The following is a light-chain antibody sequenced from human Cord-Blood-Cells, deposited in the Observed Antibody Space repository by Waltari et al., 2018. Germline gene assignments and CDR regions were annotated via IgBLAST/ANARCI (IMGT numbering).Light chain of an antibody. CDR2: AAS. CDR1: QGISNY. V-gene: IGKV1-27*01. J-gene: IGKJ5*01. CDR3: QKYNSALT. Sequence: DIQMTQSPSSLSASVGDRVTITCRASQGISNYLAWYQQKPGKVPKLLIYAASTLQSGVPSRFSGSGSGTDFTLTISSLQPEDVATYYCQKYNSALTFGQGTRLGIK.